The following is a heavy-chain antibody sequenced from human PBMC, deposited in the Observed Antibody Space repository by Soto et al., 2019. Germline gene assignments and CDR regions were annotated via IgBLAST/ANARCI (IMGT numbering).Heavy chain of an antibody. D-gene: IGHD6-13*01. J-gene: IGHJ6*04. V-gene: IGHV3-33*01. CDR1: VFPFSSYG. Sequence: GGPLRLSCESSVFPFSSYGMHWVRQAPGKGLEWVAVIWYDGSNKYYADSVKGRFTISRDNSKNTLYLQMNSLRAEDTAVYYCARDTELIVTGSSWRDDYYGMDVWGEGTMFTVSS. CDR3: ARDTELIVTGSSWRDDYYGMDV. CDR2: IWYDGSNK.